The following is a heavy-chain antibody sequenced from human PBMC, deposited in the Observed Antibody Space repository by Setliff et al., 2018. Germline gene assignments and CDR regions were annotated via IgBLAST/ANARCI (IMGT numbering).Heavy chain of an antibody. V-gene: IGHV1-46*01. J-gene: IGHJ4*02. CDR1: GGTFSSYG. Sequence: ASVKVSCKASGGTFSSYGISWVRQAPGQGLEWMGMINPGGGSTTYAQKFQGRVTMTRDTSTSTVYMELRSLRSDDTAVYYCVRERYFDYWGQGTLVTVSS. CDR2: INPGGGST. CDR3: VRERYFDY.